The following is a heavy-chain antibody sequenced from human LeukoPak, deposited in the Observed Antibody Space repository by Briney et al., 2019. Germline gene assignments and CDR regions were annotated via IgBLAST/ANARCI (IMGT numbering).Heavy chain of an antibody. Sequence: PGGSLRLSCAASGFTVSSNYMSWVRQAPGKGLEWVSVIYSGGSTYYADSVKGRFTISRDNSKNTLYLQMNSLRAEDTAVYYCASCVDTAMAAGVAFDIWGQGTMVTVSS. V-gene: IGHV3-53*01. CDR1: GFTVSSNY. CDR3: ASCVDTAMAAGVAFDI. CDR2: IYSGGST. J-gene: IGHJ3*02. D-gene: IGHD5-18*01.